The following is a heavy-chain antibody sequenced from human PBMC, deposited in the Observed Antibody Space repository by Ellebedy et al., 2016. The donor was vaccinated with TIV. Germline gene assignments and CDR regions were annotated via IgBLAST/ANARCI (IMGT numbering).Heavy chain of an antibody. CDR1: GGSLSDNY. Sequence: SETLSLTCAVSGGSLSDNYWTWIRQAPGKGLEWIGYLYYTGSTNYNPSLKSRVTISVNTPRNQFSLKLSSVTTADTAVYYCVSSASMDAFDLWGQGQWSPSLQ. D-gene: IGHD3-16*01. CDR2: LYYTGST. J-gene: IGHJ3*01. V-gene: IGHV4-59*01. CDR3: VSSASMDAFDL.